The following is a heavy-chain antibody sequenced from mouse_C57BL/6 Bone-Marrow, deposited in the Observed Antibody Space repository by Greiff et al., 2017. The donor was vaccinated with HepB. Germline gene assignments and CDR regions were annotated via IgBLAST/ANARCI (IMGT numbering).Heavy chain of an antibody. J-gene: IGHJ2*01. D-gene: IGHD1-1*01. CDR2: IDPSDSYT. V-gene: IGHV1-50*01. CDR3: AREGLFITTVVEYYFDY. Sequence: QVQLQQPGAELVKPGASVKLSCKASGYTFTSYWMQWVKQRPGQGLEWIGEIDPSDSYTNYNQTFKGKATLTVDTSSSTAYMQLSSLTSEDSAVYYCAREGLFITTVVEYYFDYWGQGTTLTVSS. CDR1: GYTFTSYW.